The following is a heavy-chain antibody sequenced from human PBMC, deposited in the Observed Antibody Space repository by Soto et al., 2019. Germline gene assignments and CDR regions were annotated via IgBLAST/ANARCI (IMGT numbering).Heavy chain of an antibody. V-gene: IGHV4-39*01. Sequence: QLQLQESGPGLVKPSETLSLTCTVSGGSISTPGYYWGWVRQPPGKGLEWIGSFYYSGNTFYNPSLRSRLTISVDTSKSQFSLKLSSATAADTALYYCARHGLSDSSGFYLIDSWGQGTLVTVSS. J-gene: IGHJ4*02. CDR2: FYYSGNT. D-gene: IGHD3-22*01. CDR3: ARHGLSDSSGFYLIDS. CDR1: GGSISTPGYY.